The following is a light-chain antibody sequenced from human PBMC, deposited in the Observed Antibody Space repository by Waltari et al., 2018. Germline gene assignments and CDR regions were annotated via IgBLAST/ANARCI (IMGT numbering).Light chain of an antibody. CDR2: DAS. Sequence: EIVLTQSPATLSLSPGERATLSCRASQSVTSYLAWYQQKPGQAPRLLIYDASNRATDIPARFSGSGSGTDFTLTISSLEPEDFAVYYCKQRSNWPITFGQGTRLEIK. J-gene: IGKJ5*01. CDR3: KQRSNWPIT. CDR1: QSVTSY. V-gene: IGKV3-11*01.